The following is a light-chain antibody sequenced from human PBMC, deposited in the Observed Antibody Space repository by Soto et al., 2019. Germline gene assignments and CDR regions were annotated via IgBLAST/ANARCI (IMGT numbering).Light chain of an antibody. CDR1: QNIGSW. Sequence: DIQMTQSPSTLSASVGDGVTITCRASQNIGSWLAWYQQKPGEAPKLLISKATNLQSGVPSRFSGSGSGTDFSLTISSLQPVDSATYYCQQSFSTPRVTFGPGTKVDIK. CDR3: QQSFSTPRVT. CDR2: KAT. J-gene: IGKJ3*01. V-gene: IGKV1-5*03.